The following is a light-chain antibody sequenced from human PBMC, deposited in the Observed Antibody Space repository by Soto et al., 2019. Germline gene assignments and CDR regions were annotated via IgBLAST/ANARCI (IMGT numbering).Light chain of an antibody. Sequence: DIQMTQSPSSLSASIGDRVTITCRASQTVNTYLHWYQQKPGKAPKLLIYAASNLKSGVPSRFSGSGSGTNFTLSLNSLQPEDFENYYCQQGYSNPWTFGKGTKVDI. CDR2: AAS. CDR1: QTVNTY. CDR3: QQGYSNPWT. V-gene: IGKV1-39*01. J-gene: IGKJ1*01.